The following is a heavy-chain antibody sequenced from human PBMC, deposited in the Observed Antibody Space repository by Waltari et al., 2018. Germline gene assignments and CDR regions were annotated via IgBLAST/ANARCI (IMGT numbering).Heavy chain of an antibody. D-gene: IGHD3-16*02. V-gene: IGHV4-34*01. Sequence: WIRQPPGKALEWIGEIIHSGSTNYNPSLKSRVTISVDTSKNQFSLKLSSVTAADTAVYYCARGPSYDYVWGSYRYNYYYYGMDVWGQGTTVTVSS. CDR3: ARGPSYDYVWGSYRYNYYYYGMDV. J-gene: IGHJ6*02. CDR2: IIHSGST.